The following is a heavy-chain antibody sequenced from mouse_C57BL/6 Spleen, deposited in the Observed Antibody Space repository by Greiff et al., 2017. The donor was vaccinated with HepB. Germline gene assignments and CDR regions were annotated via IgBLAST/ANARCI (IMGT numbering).Heavy chain of an antibody. CDR1: GFTFSSYA. CDR2: ISDGGSYT. J-gene: IGHJ4*01. D-gene: IGHD2-1*01. Sequence: EVKVVESGGGLVKPGGSLKLSCAASGFTFSSYAMSWVRQTPEKRLEWVATISDGGSYTYYPDNVKGRFTISRDNAKNNLYLQMSHLKSEDTAMYYCARDGNSCMDYWGQGTSVTVSS. V-gene: IGHV5-4*01. CDR3: ARDGNSCMDY.